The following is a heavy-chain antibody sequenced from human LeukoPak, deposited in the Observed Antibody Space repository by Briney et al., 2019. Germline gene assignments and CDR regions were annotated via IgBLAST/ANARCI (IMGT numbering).Heavy chain of an antibody. CDR1: EFTFSMYW. V-gene: IGHV3-7*01. CDR3: ARADWDTAMIDY. Sequence: GGSLRLSCEASEFTFSMYWMSWVRQAPGKGLEWVANIKQDGSAKNYVDSVKGRLTISRDNAKNSLYLQMNSLRAEDTAVYYCARADWDTAMIDYWGQGTLVTVSS. D-gene: IGHD5-18*01. CDR2: IKQDGSAK. J-gene: IGHJ4*02.